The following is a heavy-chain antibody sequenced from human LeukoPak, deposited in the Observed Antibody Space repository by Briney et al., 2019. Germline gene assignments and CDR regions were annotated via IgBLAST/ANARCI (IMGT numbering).Heavy chain of an antibody. CDR2: INPNSGGT. CDR3: ARYVYCSSTSCYVKNAFDI. CDR1: GYTFTGYY. Sequence: ASVKVSCKASGYTFTGYYMHWVRQAPGQGLEWMGWINPNSGGTNYGQKFQGRDTMTRDTSISTAYMELSRLRSDDTAVYYCARYVYCSSTSCYVKNAFDIWGQGTMVTVSS. D-gene: IGHD2-2*01. J-gene: IGHJ3*02. V-gene: IGHV1-2*02.